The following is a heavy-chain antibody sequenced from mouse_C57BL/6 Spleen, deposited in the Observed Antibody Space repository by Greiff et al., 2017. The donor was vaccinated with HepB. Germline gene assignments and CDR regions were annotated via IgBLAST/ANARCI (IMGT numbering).Heavy chain of an antibody. CDR2: IYPRSGNT. Sequence: QVQLKESGAELARPGASVKLSCKASGYTFTSYGISWVKQRTGQGLEWIGEIYPRSGNTYYNEKFKGKATLTADKSSSTAYMELRSLTSEDSAVYFCARIIPVEPYYYAMDYWGQGTSVTVSS. CDR3: ARIIPVEPYYYAMDY. V-gene: IGHV1-81*01. CDR1: GYTFTSYG. D-gene: IGHD6-1*01. J-gene: IGHJ4*01.